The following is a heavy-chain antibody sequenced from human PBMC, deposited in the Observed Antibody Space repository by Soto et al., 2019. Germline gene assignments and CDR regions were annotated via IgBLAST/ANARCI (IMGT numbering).Heavy chain of an antibody. J-gene: IGHJ4*02. V-gene: IGHV1-18*01. CDR1: GYTFTSYH. Sequence: QVQLVQSGAEVKKPGASVKVSCKASGYTFTSYHITWVRQAPGQRLEWMGWINADNDNTNYAQKLQGRVTMTTDTSTSTAYMELRRLRSDDTAVDYCAIDSPPPREWGQGTLVTVSS. CDR2: INADNDNT. CDR3: AIDSPPPRE.